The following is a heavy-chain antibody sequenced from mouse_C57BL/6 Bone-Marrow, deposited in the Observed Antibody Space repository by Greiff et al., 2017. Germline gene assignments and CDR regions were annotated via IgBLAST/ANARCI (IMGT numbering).Heavy chain of an antibody. CDR3: ARLLLRSFFDY. J-gene: IGHJ2*01. CDR1: GFTFSSYG. CDR2: ISSGGSYT. V-gene: IGHV5-6*02. D-gene: IGHD1-1*01. Sequence: DVMLVESGGDLVKPGGSLKLSCAASGFTFSSYGMSWVRQTPDKRLEWVATISSGGSYTYYPDSVKGRFTISRDNAKNTLYLQMSSLKSEDTAMYYCARLLLRSFFDYWGQDTTLTVSS.